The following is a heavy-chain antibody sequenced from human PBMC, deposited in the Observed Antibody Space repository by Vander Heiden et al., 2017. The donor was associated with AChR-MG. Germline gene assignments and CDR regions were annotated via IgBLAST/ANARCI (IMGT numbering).Heavy chain of an antibody. CDR3: ARDSISGYCTGGVCLGDAFDI. D-gene: IGHD2-8*02. V-gene: IGHV3-21*01. CDR1: GFTFSSYS. CDR2: ISSSSSYI. Sequence: EVQLVESGGGLVKPGGSLRLSCAASGFTFSSYSMNWVRQAPGKGLEWVSSISSSSSYIYYADSVKGRFTISRDNAKNSLYLQMNSLRAEDTAVYYCARDSISGYCTGGVCLGDAFDIWGQGTMVTVSS. J-gene: IGHJ3*02.